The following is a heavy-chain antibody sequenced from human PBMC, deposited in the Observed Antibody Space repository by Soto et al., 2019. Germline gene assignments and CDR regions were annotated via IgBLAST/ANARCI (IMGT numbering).Heavy chain of an antibody. J-gene: IGHJ6*03. D-gene: IGHD3-16*01. Sequence: SVKVSCKASGGTFSSYTISWVRQAPGQGLEWMGRIIPILGIANYAQKFQGRVTITADKSTSTAYMELSSLRSEDTAVYYCAGGLGAGSYYYYYMDVWGKGTTVTVSS. CDR2: IIPILGIA. V-gene: IGHV1-69*02. CDR3: AGGLGAGSYYYYYMDV. CDR1: GGTFSSYT.